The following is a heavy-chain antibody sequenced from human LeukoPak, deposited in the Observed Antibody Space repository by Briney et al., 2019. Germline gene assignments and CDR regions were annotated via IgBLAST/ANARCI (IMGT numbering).Heavy chain of an antibody. J-gene: IGHJ4*02. V-gene: IGHV3-20*04. D-gene: IGHD6-25*01. CDR2: INWNGGSI. Sequence: PGGSLRLPCAASGFTFDDYGMNWVRQAPGKGLEWVSGINWNGGSIGYADSVKGRFTISRDNAKNSLYLQMNSLRAEDTALYYCAKDKDAAPVYYFDYWGQGTLVTVSS. CDR3: AKDKDAAPVYYFDY. CDR1: GFTFDDYG.